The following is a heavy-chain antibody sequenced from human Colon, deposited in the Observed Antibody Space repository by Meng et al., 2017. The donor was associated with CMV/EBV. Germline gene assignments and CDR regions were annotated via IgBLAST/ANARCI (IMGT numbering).Heavy chain of an antibody. V-gene: IGHV3-7*03. J-gene: IGHJ4*02. D-gene: IGHD2-21*01. CDR2: IKQDGSEK. CDR1: GFTFSSYW. CDR3: VRTDRCGGDCYDRPLDY. Sequence: GGSLRLSCAASGFTFSSYWMSWVRQAPGKGLEWVANIKQDGSEKYYVDSVKGRFTISRDNAKNSLYLQMSSLRVEDTAVYYCVRTDRCGGDCYDRPLDYWGQGSLVTVSS.